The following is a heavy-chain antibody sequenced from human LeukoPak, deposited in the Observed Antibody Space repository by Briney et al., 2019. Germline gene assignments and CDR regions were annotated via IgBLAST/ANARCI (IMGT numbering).Heavy chain of an antibody. CDR2: ISWNSGSI. CDR3: AKDSASTHYYYGMDV. Sequence: PGGSLRLSCAASGFTFDDYAMHWVRQAPGKGLEWVSGISWNSGSIGYADSVKGRFTISRDNAKNSLYLQMNSLRAEDTALYYCAKDSASTHYYYGMDVWGQGTTVTVSS. CDR1: GFTFDDYA. J-gene: IGHJ6*02. V-gene: IGHV3-9*01. D-gene: IGHD1-1*01.